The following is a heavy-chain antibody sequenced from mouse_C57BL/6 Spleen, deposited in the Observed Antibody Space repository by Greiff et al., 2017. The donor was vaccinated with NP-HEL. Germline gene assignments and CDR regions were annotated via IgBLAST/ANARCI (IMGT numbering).Heavy chain of an antibody. CDR1: GYTFTSYW. Sequence: QVQLKQPGAELVKPGASVKMSCKASGYTFTSYWITWVKQRPGQGLEWIGDIYPGSGSTNYNEKFKSKATLTVDTSSSTAYMQLSSLTSEDSAVYYCARSSGDGYDWYAMDYWGQGTSVTVSS. CDR3: ARSSGDGYDWYAMDY. D-gene: IGHD2-2*01. CDR2: IYPGSGST. V-gene: IGHV1-55*01. J-gene: IGHJ4*01.